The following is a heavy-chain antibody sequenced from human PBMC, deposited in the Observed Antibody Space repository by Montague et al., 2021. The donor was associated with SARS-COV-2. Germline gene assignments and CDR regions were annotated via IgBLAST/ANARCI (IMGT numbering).Heavy chain of an antibody. V-gene: IGHV4-34*01. J-gene: IGHJ6*02. CDR2: INHSGST. Sequence: SETLSLTCAVYGDSFSSYYWSWIRQPPGKGLEWIGYINHSGSTSYNSSLKSRVTISIDTSKNQFSLNLSSVTAADTAVYFCARVAYRLLFIASYYDMDLWGQGTTVTVSS. D-gene: IGHD2-2*01. CDR3: ARVAYRLLFIASYYDMDL. CDR1: GDSFSSYY.